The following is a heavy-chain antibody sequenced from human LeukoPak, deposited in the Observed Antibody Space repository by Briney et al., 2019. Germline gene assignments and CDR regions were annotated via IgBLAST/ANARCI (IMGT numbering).Heavy chain of an antibody. CDR1: GGSFSVYY. Sequence: PSETLSLTRAVYGGSFSVYYWSWIRQPPRKGLEWIGEINHSGSTNYNPSLKSRVTISVDTSKNQFSLKLSSVTAADTAVYYCARGLSYYDSSGYISAWGQGTLVTVSS. CDR3: ARGLSYYDSSGYISA. V-gene: IGHV4-34*01. D-gene: IGHD3-22*01. CDR2: INHSGST. J-gene: IGHJ5*02.